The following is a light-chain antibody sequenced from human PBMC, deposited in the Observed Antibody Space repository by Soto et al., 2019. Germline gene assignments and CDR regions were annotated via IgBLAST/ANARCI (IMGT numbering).Light chain of an antibody. J-gene: IGKJ2*01. CDR2: AAS. Sequence: DIQMTQSPSSLSASVGDRVTITCRSSQNILTYLNWYQQKAGEVPRFLIYAASNLQDGVPPRFSGRESGTEFTLTISSLQPEDFATYFCQQSYSVPLTFGQGTKLE. CDR3: QQSYSVPLT. CDR1: QNILTY. V-gene: IGKV1-39*01.